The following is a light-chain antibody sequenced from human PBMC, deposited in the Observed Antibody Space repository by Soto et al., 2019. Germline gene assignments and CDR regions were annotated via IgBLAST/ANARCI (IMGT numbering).Light chain of an antibody. Sequence: EVVLTQSPGTLSLSPGERATLSCRASQSVRSTYLAWYRQNPGQAPGLLIYQASNRATGIPDRFSGSGSGADFTLTISRLEPEDFAVYYCQQYWSSPRTFGQGTKVEIK. CDR1: QSVRSTY. CDR3: QQYWSSPRT. V-gene: IGKV3-20*01. J-gene: IGKJ1*01. CDR2: QAS.